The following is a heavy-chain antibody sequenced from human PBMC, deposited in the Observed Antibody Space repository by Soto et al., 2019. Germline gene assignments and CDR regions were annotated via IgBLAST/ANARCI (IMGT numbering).Heavy chain of an antibody. J-gene: IGHJ5*02. V-gene: IGHV1-69*13. CDR1: GGTFDSYV. D-gene: IGHD3-10*01. CDR3: ARVHSSGIFYFVDP. CDR2: IMPIFGTP. Sequence: GASVKVSCKASGGTFDSYVISWLLQAPGQGLEWMGGIMPIFGTPNYAQKFRGRVTISADESTSTAYLELSSLTSDDTAVYYCARVHSSGIFYFVDPWGQGTLVTVSS.